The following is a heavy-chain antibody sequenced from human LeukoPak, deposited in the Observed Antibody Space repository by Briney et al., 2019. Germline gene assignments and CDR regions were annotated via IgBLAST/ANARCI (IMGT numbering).Heavy chain of an antibody. CDR2: INPSGGST. J-gene: IGHJ4*02. V-gene: IGHV1-46*01. CDR1: GYTFTSYY. CDR3: ARDQEAFDY. Sequence: ASVKVSCKASGYTFTSYYMHWVRQAPGQGLEWMGIINPSGGSTSYAQKFQGRVTVTRDTSTSAVHMELSGLRSEDTAVYYCARDQEAFDYWGQGTLVTVSS.